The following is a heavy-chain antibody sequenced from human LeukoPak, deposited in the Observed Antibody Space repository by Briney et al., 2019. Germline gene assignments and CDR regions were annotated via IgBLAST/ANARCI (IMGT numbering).Heavy chain of an antibody. V-gene: IGHV3-23*01. Sequence: GGSPRLSCAASGFTFSSYAMSWVRQAPGKGLEWVSAISGSGGSTYYADSVKGRFTISRDNSKNTLYLQMNSLRAEDTAVYYCAKDPGAYYDYVWGSYRSPSFDYWGQGTLVTVSS. J-gene: IGHJ4*02. CDR2: ISGSGGST. CDR3: AKDPGAYYDYVWGSYRSPSFDY. CDR1: GFTFSSYA. D-gene: IGHD3-16*02.